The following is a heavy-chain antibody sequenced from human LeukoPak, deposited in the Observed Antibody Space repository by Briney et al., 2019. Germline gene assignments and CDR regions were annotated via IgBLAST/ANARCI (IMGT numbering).Heavy chain of an antibody. J-gene: IGHJ4*02. CDR1: GFIFSNYA. CDR2: VSYDGNLQ. Sequence: GRSLRLSCAASGFIFSNYAIHWVRQAPGKGLEWVAAVSYDGNLQHYADAVKGRFTISRDNAKNSLYLQMNSLRAEDTALYYCARARLGGLVVINNYFDYWGQGTLVTVSS. V-gene: IGHV3-30*03. D-gene: IGHD3-22*01. CDR3: ARARLGGLVVINNYFDY.